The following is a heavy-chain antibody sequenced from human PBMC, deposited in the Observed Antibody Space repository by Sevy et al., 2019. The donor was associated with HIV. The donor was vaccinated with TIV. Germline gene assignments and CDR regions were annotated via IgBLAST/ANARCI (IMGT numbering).Heavy chain of an antibody. CDR2: INHSGST. D-gene: IGHD6-13*01. J-gene: IGHJ3*02. V-gene: IGHV4-34*01. CDR3: ARGLPAGAFDI. Sequence: SETLSLTCAVYGGSFSGYYWSWIRQPPGNGLEWIGEINHSGSTNYNPSLKSRLTISVDTSKNQFSLKLSSVTAADTAVYYCARGLPAGAFDILGQGTMVTVSS. CDR1: GGSFSGYY.